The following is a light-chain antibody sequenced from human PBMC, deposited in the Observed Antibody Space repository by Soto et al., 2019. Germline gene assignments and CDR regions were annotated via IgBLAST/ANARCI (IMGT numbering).Light chain of an antibody. CDR1: QSVSSNY. V-gene: IGKV3-20*01. J-gene: IGKJ1*01. Sequence: EIVLTQSPDTLSLSPGERATLSCRASQSVSSNYLAWYQQIPGQAPRPLIYGASSRVPGIPDRFSGSGSGTNFTLTISSLQSEDFATYYCQQSYSTPRTFGQGTKVDIK. CDR3: QQSYSTPRT. CDR2: GAS.